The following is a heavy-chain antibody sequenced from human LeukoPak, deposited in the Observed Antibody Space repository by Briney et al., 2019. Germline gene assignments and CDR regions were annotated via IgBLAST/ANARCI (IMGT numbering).Heavy chain of an antibody. CDR2: ISAYNGNT. D-gene: IGHD1-1*01. CDR3: ARDRRARLERFYAFDF. V-gene: IGHV1-18*01. Sequence: ASVKVSCKASGYTFTSYGISWVRQAPGQGLEWMGWISAYNGNTNYAQKLQGRVTMTTDTSTSTAYMELRSLRSDDTAVYYCARDRRARLERFYAFDFWGQGTTVTVSS. CDR1: GYTFTSYG. J-gene: IGHJ3*01.